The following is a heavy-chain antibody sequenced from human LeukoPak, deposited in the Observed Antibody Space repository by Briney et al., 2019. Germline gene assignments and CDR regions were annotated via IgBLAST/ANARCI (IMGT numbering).Heavy chain of an antibody. J-gene: IGHJ4*02. D-gene: IGHD4-17*01. CDR3: ARDSPIYGDYVYPFDY. Sequence: GGSLRLSCAASGFTSSSYSMNWVRQAPGKGLEWVSSISSRSSYMYYADSVKGRFTISRDNAKNSLYLQMNSLRADDTAVYYCARDSPIYGDYVYPFDYWGQGTLVTVSS. CDR2: ISSRSSYM. CDR1: GFTSSSYS. V-gene: IGHV3-21*01.